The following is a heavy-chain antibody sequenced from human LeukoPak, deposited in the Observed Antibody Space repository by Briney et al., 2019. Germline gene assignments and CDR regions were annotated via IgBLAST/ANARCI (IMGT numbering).Heavy chain of an antibody. Sequence: GGSLRLSCAASGFTFSSYAMSWVRQAPGKGLGWVSAISGSGGSTYYADSVKGRFTISRDNSKNTLYLQMNSLRAEDTAVYYCAKDRLAVAGNNWFDPWGQGTLVTVSS. CDR2: ISGSGGST. D-gene: IGHD6-19*01. J-gene: IGHJ5*02. CDR1: GFTFSSYA. CDR3: AKDRLAVAGNNWFDP. V-gene: IGHV3-23*01.